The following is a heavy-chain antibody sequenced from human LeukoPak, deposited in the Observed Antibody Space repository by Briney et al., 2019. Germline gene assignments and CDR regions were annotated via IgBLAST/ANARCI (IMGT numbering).Heavy chain of an antibody. V-gene: IGHV4-59*01. CDR2: IYYSGST. CDR3: AREEINSGSYPH. CDR1: GGSISSYY. Sequence: PSETLSLTCTVSGGSISSYYWSWIRQPPGKGLESIGYIYYSGSTNYNPSLKSRVTISVDTSKNQFSLKLSSVTAADTAVYYCAREEINSGSYPHWGQGTLVTVSS. J-gene: IGHJ4*02. D-gene: IGHD1-26*01.